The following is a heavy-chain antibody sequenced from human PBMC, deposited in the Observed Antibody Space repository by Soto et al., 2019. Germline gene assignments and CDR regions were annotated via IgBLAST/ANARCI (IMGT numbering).Heavy chain of an antibody. D-gene: IGHD2-2*01. V-gene: IGHV3-48*01. CDR3: ARVSRTAERY. J-gene: IGHJ4*02. Sequence: GGSLRLSCAASGFTFRTYAMHWVRQAPGKGLEWVAYIFSHGSPIYYADSVNGRFTISRDNAQNSLYLQMNSLRVDDTAVYYCARVSRTAERYWGPGTLVTVSS. CDR1: GFTFRTYA. CDR2: IFSHGSPI.